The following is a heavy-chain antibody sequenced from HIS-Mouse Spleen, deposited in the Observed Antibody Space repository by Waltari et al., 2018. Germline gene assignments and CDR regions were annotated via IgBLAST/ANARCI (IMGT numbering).Heavy chain of an antibody. CDR3: AKGARYSGSYYDY. CDR2: ISGSGCSK. V-gene: IGHV3-23*01. D-gene: IGHD1-26*01. CDR1: GFTFSSYA. Sequence: EVQLLESGGGLVQPGGSLRLSCAASGFTFSSYAMSWVRQAPGKGLEWVSAISGSGCSKYSEDSVKGRFTISRDNSKNTLYLQMNSLRAEDTAVYYCAKGARYSGSYYDYWGQGTLVTVSS. J-gene: IGHJ4*02.